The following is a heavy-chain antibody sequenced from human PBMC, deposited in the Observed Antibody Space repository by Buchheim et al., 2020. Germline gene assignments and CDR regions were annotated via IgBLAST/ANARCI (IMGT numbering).Heavy chain of an antibody. CDR1: GGSISSGGYY. CDR2: IYYSGST. V-gene: IGHV4-31*03. J-gene: IGHJ5*02. Sequence: QVQLQESGPGLVKPSQTLSLTCTVSGGSISSGGYYWSWIRQHPGKGLEWIGYIYYSGSTYYNPSLTSRVPISVDTSKNQFSLKLSSVTAADTAVYYCARYYISYCTNGVCHNWFDPWGQRTL. D-gene: IGHD2-8*01. CDR3: ARYYISYCTNGVCHNWFDP.